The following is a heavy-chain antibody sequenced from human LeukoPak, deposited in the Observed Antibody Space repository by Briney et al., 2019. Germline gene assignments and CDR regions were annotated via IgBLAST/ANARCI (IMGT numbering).Heavy chain of an antibody. Sequence: GGSLRLSCAASGFTFSTYAMSWVRHAPGKGVEWVSAIGGSGDFTYYAEYVRGRFTISRDNSEKTLYLQMNSLRAEDTAVYYCAKADRGWGVITKDWGQGTLVTVSS. D-gene: IGHD3-10*01. V-gene: IGHV3-23*01. J-gene: IGHJ4*02. CDR2: IGGSGDFT. CDR1: GFTFSTYA. CDR3: AKADRGWGVITKD.